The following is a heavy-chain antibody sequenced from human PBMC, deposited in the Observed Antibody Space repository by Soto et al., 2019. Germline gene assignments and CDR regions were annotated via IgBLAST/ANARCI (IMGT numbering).Heavy chain of an antibody. D-gene: IGHD6-13*01. V-gene: IGHV1-2*02. CDR3: ARSLAAAGSNYYYYGMDV. Sequence: ASVKVSCKASGYTFTGYYMHWVRQAPGQGLEWMGWINPNSGGTNYAQKFQGRVTMTRDTSISTAYMELSGLRSDDTAVYYCARSLAAAGSNYYYYGMDVWGQGTTVTVSS. J-gene: IGHJ6*02. CDR1: GYTFTGYY. CDR2: INPNSGGT.